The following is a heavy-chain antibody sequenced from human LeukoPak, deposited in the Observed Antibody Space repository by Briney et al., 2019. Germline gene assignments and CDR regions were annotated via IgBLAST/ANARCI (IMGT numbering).Heavy chain of an antibody. D-gene: IGHD6-13*01. CDR3: ARHAREHYGTSWYDY. V-gene: IGHV4-59*08. CDR2: INYSGTT. J-gene: IGHJ4*02. CDR1: GGSFSGYY. Sequence: SETLSLTCAVYGGSFSGYYWSWIRQPPGKGLEWIGYINYSGTTHYNPSLKSRVTISVDTSKNQFSLNLNSVTATDTAIFYCARHAREHYGTSWYDYWGQGALVTVSS.